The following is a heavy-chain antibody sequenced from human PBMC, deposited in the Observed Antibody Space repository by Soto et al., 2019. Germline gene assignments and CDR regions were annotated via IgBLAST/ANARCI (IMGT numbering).Heavy chain of an antibody. V-gene: IGHV3-30-3*01. D-gene: IGHD6-6*01. J-gene: IGHJ6*02. CDR2: ISYDGSNK. CDR3: ARVYSSSTYHYYYYGMDV. CDR1: GFTFSSYA. Sequence: PGGSLRLSCAASGFTFSSYAMHWVRQAPGKGLEWGAVISYDGSNKYYADSVKGRFTISRDNSKNTLYLQMNSLRAEDTAVYYCARVYSSSTYHYYYYGMDVCGQGTTVAVSS.